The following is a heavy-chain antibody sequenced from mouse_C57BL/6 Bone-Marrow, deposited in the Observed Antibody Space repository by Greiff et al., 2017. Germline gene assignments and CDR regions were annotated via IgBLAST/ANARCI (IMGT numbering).Heavy chain of an antibody. CDR1: GFTFSNYW. D-gene: IGHD2-10*01. Sequence: EVKLMESGGGLVQPGGSMKLSCVASGFTFSNYWMNWVRQSPEKGLEWVAQIRLKSDNYATHYAESVKGRFTISRDDSKSSVYLQMNNLRAEDTGIYYCTPTMPTVRDWYFDVWGTGTTVTVSS. CDR3: TPTMPTVRDWYFDV. V-gene: IGHV6-3*01. CDR2: IRLKSDNYAT. J-gene: IGHJ1*03.